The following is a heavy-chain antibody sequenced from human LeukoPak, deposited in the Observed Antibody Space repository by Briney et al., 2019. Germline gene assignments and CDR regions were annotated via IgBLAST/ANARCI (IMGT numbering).Heavy chain of an antibody. CDR1: GFTFSNFA. Sequence: GGSLRLSCAASGFTFSNFAMCWVRQVPGKGLEWVSAISVSGDSTYYADSVKGRFTISKDNSKNTVYLQMSSLRVDDTAVYYCAKAASSSWPSYYYGMDVWGQGTTVTVSS. V-gene: IGHV3-23*01. CDR3: AKAASSSWPSYYYGMDV. J-gene: IGHJ6*02. CDR2: ISVSGDST. D-gene: IGHD6-13*01.